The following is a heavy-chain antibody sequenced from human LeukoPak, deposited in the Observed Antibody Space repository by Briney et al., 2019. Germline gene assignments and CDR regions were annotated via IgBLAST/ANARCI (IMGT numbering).Heavy chain of an antibody. CDR1: GGSISSSSYY. D-gene: IGHD3-22*01. V-gene: IGHV4-39*01. Sequence: SETLSLTCTVSGGSISSSSYYWGWIRQPPGKRLEWIGSIYYSGSTYYNPSLKSRVTISVDTSKNQFSLKLSSVTAADTAVYYCARSAPKYYYDSSGYYEPNFDYWGQGTLVTVSS. J-gene: IGHJ4*02. CDR2: IYYSGST. CDR3: ARSAPKYYYDSSGYYEPNFDY.